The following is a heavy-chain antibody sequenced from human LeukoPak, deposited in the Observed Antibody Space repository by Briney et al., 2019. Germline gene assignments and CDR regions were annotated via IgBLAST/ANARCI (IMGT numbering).Heavy chain of an antibody. CDR3: AKDPSDLGASGSYNYFDY. V-gene: IGHV3-23*01. D-gene: IGHD3-10*01. J-gene: IGHJ4*02. CDR1: GFTFSSYA. Sequence: GGSLRLPCAASGFTFSSYAMSWVRQARGKGLEWVSTINDNGVNTYYAHSVKGRFTISRDNSKNTLYLQLNSLRAEDTAFYYCAKDPSDLGASGSYNYFDYWGQGTLVTVSS. CDR2: INDNGVNT.